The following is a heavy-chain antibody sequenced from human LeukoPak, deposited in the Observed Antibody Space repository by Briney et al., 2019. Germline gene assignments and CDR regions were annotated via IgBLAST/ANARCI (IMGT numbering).Heavy chain of an antibody. D-gene: IGHD2-2*01. CDR3: AKGDIVVPTPFDP. Sequence: GGSLRLSCAASGFTVRSYYMSWVRQAPGKGLQWVSVIYSDGSPYYADSVRGRFTISRDNSKNTLYLQMNSLRAEDTAVYYCAKGDIVVPTPFDPWGQGTLVTVSS. CDR2: IYSDGSP. V-gene: IGHV3-66*01. CDR1: GFTVRSYY. J-gene: IGHJ5*02.